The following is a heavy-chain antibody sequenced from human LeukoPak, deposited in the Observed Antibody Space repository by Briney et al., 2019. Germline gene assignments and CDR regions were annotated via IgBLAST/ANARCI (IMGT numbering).Heavy chain of an antibody. CDR3: ARDRDYGDLGGYFDY. D-gene: IGHD4-17*01. CDR1: GFTFDDYG. CDR2: INWNGGST. J-gene: IGHJ4*02. V-gene: IGHV3-20*04. Sequence: GGSLRLSCAASGFTFDDYGMSWVRQAPGKGLEWVSGINWNGGSTGYADSVKGRFTISRDNAKNSLYLQMNSLRAEDTAVYYCARDRDYGDLGGYFDYWGQGTLVTVSS.